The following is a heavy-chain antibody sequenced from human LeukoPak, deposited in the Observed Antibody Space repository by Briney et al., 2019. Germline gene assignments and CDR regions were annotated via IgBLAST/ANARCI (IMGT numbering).Heavy chain of an antibody. CDR1: GYTFTSCY. CDR3: ARDGKLELPFVY. Sequence: ASVKVSCKASGYTFTSCYMHWVRQAPGQGLEWMGIINPSGGSTSYAQKFQGRVTMTRDTSTSTVYMELSSLRSEDTAVYYCARDGKLELPFVYWGQGTLVTVSS. V-gene: IGHV1-46*01. J-gene: IGHJ4*02. D-gene: IGHD1-7*01. CDR2: INPSGGST.